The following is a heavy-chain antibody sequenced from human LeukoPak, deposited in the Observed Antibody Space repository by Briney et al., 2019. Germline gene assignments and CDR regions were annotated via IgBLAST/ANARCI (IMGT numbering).Heavy chain of an antibody. CDR2: ISGSGGST. V-gene: IGHV3-23*01. J-gene: IGHJ4*02. CDR1: GFTFSSYA. D-gene: IGHD2-21*02. Sequence: GGSLRLSCAASGFTFSSYAMSWVRQAPGKGLEWVSAISGSGGSTYYADSVKGRFTISRDNSKNTLYLQMNSLRAEDTAVYYCAKDLTRMLVTAIPRGYWGQGTLVTVSS. CDR3: AKDLTRMLVTAIPRGY.